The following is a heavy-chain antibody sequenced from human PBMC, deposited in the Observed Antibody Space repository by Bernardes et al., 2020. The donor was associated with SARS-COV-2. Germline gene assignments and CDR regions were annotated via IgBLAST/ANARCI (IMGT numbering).Heavy chain of an antibody. CDR3: ARRAGENFDWSPEGHWYFDL. Sequence: SETLSLTCTVSGGSISSSSYYWGWIRQPPGKGLEWIGSIYYSGSTYYNPSLKSRVTISVDTSKNQFSLKLSSVTAADTAVFYCARRAGENFDWSPEGHWYFDLWGRGTLVTVSS. J-gene: IGHJ2*01. CDR1: GGSISSSSYY. CDR2: IYYSGST. V-gene: IGHV4-39*01. D-gene: IGHD3-9*01.